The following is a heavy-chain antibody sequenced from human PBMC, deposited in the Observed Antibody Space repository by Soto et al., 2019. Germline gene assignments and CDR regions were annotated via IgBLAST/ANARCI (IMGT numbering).Heavy chain of an antibody. J-gene: IGHJ4*02. CDR1: GFRFSKAW. CDR2: IRSRSGTT. CDR3: TTSGNPNIVDH. Sequence: EVQLVESGGGLVKPGGSLRLSCAASGFRFSKAWMNWVRQAPGKGLEWVGRIRSRSGTTDYAAPVKGRFTISRDDSKYTLYLQMHSLKLEDTAVYFCTTSGNPNIVDHWGQGTLVIVSS. V-gene: IGHV3-15*07.